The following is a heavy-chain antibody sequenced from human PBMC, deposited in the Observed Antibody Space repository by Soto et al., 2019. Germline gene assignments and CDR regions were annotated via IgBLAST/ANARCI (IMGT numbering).Heavy chain of an antibody. CDR2: IKQDGSET. V-gene: IGHV3-7*01. CDR1: GFTFSYYW. Sequence: EVQLVESGGGLVQPGGSLRLSCAASGFTFSYYWMSWVRQAPGKGLEWVANIKQDGSETNYVDSVKGRFTISRDNAKNSLYLQMNSLRAEDTAVYYCARDRAAQSYWGQGTLVTVSS. D-gene: IGHD6-6*01. CDR3: ARDRAAQSY. J-gene: IGHJ4*02.